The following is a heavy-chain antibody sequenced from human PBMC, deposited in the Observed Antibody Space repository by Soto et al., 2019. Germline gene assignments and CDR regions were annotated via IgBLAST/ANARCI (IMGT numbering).Heavy chain of an antibody. CDR2: IIPIFGTA. CDR1: GGTFSSYA. D-gene: IGHD2-2*01. J-gene: IGHJ4*02. CDR3: ARAGDDTSTTYCYMIHG. V-gene: IGHV1-69*13. Sequence: SVKVSCKASGGTFSSYAISWVRQAPGQGLEWMGGIIPIFGTANYAQKFQGRVTITADESTSTAYMELSSLRSEDTAVYYCARAGDDTSTTYCYMIHGWGQAILVTV.